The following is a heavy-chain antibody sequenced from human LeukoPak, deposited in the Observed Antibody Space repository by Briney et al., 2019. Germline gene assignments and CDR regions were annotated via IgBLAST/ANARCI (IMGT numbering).Heavy chain of an antibody. J-gene: IGHJ6*03. Sequence: PSETLSLTCAVYGGSFSNYYWSWIRQAPGKGLEWIREINHSGSTNYNPSLKSRVTISVDTSKNQFSLNLRSVTAADTAVYYCARRIRVYYYMDVWGEGTTVTVS. CDR2: INHSGST. V-gene: IGHV4-34*01. CDR3: ARRIRVYYYMDV. CDR1: GGSFSNYY.